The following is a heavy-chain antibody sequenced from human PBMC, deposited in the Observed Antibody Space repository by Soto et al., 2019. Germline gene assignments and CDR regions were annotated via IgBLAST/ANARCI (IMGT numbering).Heavy chain of an antibody. V-gene: IGHV4-39*01. Sequence: KPSETLSLTCTVSGGSISSSTYYWGWIRQPPGKGLEWIGSIYYSGITYYNPSLKSRVTISVDTSKNQFSLKLTSVTAADTAVYYCARHWARDNWNDWSYFDYWGQGTLVTVSS. J-gene: IGHJ4*02. CDR2: IYYSGIT. CDR1: GGSISSSTYY. D-gene: IGHD1-20*01. CDR3: ARHWARDNWNDWSYFDY.